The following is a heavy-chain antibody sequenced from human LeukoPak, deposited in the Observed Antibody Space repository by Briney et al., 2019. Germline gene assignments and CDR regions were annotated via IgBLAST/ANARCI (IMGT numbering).Heavy chain of an antibody. CDR1: GFTLSDYN. V-gene: IGHV3-21*01. CDR2: ISSTSYYI. D-gene: IGHD3-3*01. J-gene: IGHJ4*02. Sequence: KTGGSLRLSCAASGFTLSDYNMNWVRQAPGKGLEWVSSISSTSYYIYYADLVKGRFTISRDNSKSTVYLEINSLRSEDTAIYYCARGFNDFWSGSQLEYWGQGTLVTVSS. CDR3: ARGFNDFWSGSQLEY.